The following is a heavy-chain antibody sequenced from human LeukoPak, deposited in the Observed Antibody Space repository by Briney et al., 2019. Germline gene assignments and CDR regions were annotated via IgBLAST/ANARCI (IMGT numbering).Heavy chain of an antibody. J-gene: IGHJ4*02. V-gene: IGHV4-61*05. CDR1: GGSISSNSYY. Sequence: SETLSLTCAVSGGSISSNSYYWGWIRQPPGKGLEWIGYIYYSGSTNYNPSLKSRVTISVDTSKNQFSLKLSSVTAADTAVYYCAGGSRTMYYFDYWGQGTLVTVSS. CDR2: IYYSGST. CDR3: AGGSRTMYYFDY. D-gene: IGHD1/OR15-1a*01.